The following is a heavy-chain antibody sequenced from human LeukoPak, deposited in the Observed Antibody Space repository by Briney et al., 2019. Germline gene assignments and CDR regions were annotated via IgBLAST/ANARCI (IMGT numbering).Heavy chain of an antibody. Sequence: ASVKVSCKASGYTFTSYDINWVRQATGQGLEWMGWMNPNSGNTGYAQKFQGRVTITRNTSISTAYMELSSLRSEDTAVYYCARVPSSFGDAFDTWGQGTMVTVSS. CDR2: MNPNSGNT. CDR3: ARVPSSFGDAFDT. D-gene: IGHD6-6*01. J-gene: IGHJ3*02. V-gene: IGHV1-8*03. CDR1: GYTFTSYD.